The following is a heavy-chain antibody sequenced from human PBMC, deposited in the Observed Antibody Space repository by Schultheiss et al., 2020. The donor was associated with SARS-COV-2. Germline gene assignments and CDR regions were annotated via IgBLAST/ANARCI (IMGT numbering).Heavy chain of an antibody. CDR2: ISSSSSYI. CDR3: TRGRGDFDY. V-gene: IGHV3-21*03. J-gene: IGHJ4*02. CDR1: GFTFSSYS. Sequence: GGSLRLSCAASGFTFSSYSMNWVRQAPGKGLEWVSSISSSSSYIYYADSVKGRFTISRDDSKSIAYLQMNSLKTEDTAVYYCTRGRGDFDYWGQGTLVTVSS.